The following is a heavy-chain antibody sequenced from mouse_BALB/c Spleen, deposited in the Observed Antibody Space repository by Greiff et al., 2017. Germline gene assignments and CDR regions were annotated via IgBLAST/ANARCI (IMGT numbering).Heavy chain of an antibody. J-gene: IGHJ2*01. CDR2: IDPANGNT. Sequence: EVQLQQSGAELVKPGASVKLSCTASGFNIKDTYMHWVKQRPEQGLEWIGRIDPANGNTKYDPKFQGKATITADTSSNTAYLQLSSLTSEDTAVYYCAPNWDVGFDYWGQGTTLTVSS. D-gene: IGHD4-1*01. CDR1: GFNIKDTY. V-gene: IGHV14-3*02. CDR3: APNWDVGFDY.